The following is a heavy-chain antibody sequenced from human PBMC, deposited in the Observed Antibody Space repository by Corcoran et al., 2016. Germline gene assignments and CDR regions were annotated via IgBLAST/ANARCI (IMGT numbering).Heavy chain of an antibody. J-gene: IGHJ5*02. CDR1: GGSISSSSYY. Sequence: QLQLQESGPGLVKPSETLSLTCTVSGGSISSSSYYWGWIRQPPGKGLEWIGSIYYSGSTYYNPSLKSRVTISVDTSKNQFSLKLSSVTAADTAVYFCARVKDVSYYGSGNLWFDPWGEGTLVTVSS. V-gene: IGHV4-39*07. CDR2: IYYSGST. CDR3: ARVKDVSYYGSGNLWFDP. D-gene: IGHD3-10*01.